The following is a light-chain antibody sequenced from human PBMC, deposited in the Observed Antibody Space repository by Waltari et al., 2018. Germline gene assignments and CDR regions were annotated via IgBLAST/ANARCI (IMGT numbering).Light chain of an antibody. V-gene: IGLV2-14*02. CDR1: SSDVGRYDL. CDR3: SSYRSSTTPIPV. CDR2: DVT. Sequence: QSALTQPASVSGSPGQSITISCTGTSSDVGRYDLVSWYQQHPGKAPKLMIYDVTKRPSWVFGRFFASKSGNTASLTISGLQSEDEADYFCSSYRSSTTPIPVFGGGTKLTVL. J-gene: IGLJ2*01.